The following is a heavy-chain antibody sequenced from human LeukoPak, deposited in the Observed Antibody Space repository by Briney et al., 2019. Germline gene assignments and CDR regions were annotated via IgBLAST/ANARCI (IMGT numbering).Heavy chain of an antibody. D-gene: IGHD1-1*01. CDR1: GGSFSGFY. CDR2: VNHRGST. J-gene: IGHJ5*02. V-gene: IGHV4-34*01. CDR3: ARERGTGTTPWFDP. Sequence: SETLSLTCVVSGGSFSGFYWTWIRQFPGKGLEWIGEVNHRGSTTYNPSLKSRVTISVDTSKNQFSLKLSSVTAADTAVYYCARERGTGTTPWFDPWGQGTLVTVSS.